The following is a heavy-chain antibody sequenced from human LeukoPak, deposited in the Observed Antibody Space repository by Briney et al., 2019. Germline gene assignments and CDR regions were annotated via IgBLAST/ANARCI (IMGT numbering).Heavy chain of an antibody. D-gene: IGHD3-22*01. CDR2: ISSSSIYI. CDR1: GFTFSTYS. J-gene: IGHJ4*02. V-gene: IGHV3-21*01. CDR3: ARDYYDSSGYYYFDY. Sequence: GGSLRLSCAASGFTFSTYSMNWVRQAPGKGLEWVSSISSSSIYIYYADSVKGRFTISRDNAKKSLYLQMNSLRAEDTAVYYCARDYYDSSGYYYFDYWGQGTLVTVSS.